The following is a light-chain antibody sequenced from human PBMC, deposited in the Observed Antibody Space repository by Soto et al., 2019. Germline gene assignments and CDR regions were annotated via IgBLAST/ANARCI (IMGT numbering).Light chain of an antibody. V-gene: IGLV1-47*02. Sequence: QSVLTQPPSASGTPGQRVSFFCSGSRSNIGSNPVSWYQQLPGTAPKLLMYSTNKRPSGVPDRFSGSKSGTSAFLAITGLRSEDEANYYCAAWDDSLSGPVFGGGTKLTVL. J-gene: IGLJ2*01. CDR1: RSNIGSNP. CDR2: STN. CDR3: AAWDDSLSGPV.